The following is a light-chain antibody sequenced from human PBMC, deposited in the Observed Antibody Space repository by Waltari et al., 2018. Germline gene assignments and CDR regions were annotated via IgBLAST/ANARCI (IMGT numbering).Light chain of an antibody. Sequence: DIVMTQSPLSLPVTPGEPASTSCRSSQSLLHSNGYNCLDWYLQKPGQSPQLLIYLNSNRASGVPDRFSGSGSGTDFTLKISRMEAEDVGVYNCMQTLQTPHFGGGTKVEIK. J-gene: IGKJ4*01. V-gene: IGKV2-28*01. CDR3: MQTLQTPH. CDR2: LNS. CDR1: QSLLHSNGYNC.